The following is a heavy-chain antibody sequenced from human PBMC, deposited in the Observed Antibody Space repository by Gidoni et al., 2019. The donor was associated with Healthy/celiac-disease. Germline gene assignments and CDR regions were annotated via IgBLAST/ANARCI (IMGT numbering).Heavy chain of an antibody. CDR1: GFTFSSYS. J-gene: IGHJ5*02. CDR3: ARDLNYYGSGSYRDWFDP. V-gene: IGHV3-21*01. CDR2: ISSSSSYI. D-gene: IGHD3-10*01. Sequence: EVQLVESGGGLVKPGGSLRLSCAASGFTFSSYSMNWVRQAPGKGLEWVSSISSSSSYIYYADSVKGRFTISRDNAKNSLYLQMNSLRAEDTAVYYCARDLNYYGSGSYRDWFDPWGQGTLVTVSS.